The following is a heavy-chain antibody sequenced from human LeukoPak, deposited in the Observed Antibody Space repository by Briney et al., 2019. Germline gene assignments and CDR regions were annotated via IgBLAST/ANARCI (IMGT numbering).Heavy chain of an antibody. CDR3: ATGAGYYGSGSYYNGDY. J-gene: IGHJ4*02. V-gene: IGHV1-46*01. D-gene: IGHD3-10*01. Sequence: ASVKVSCKASGYTFTSYYMHWVRQAPGQGLEWTGIINPSGGSTSYAQKFQGRVTMTRDMSTSTAYMELSSLRSEDTAVYYCATGAGYYGSGSYYNGDYWGQGTLVTVSS. CDR1: GYTFTSYY. CDR2: INPSGGST.